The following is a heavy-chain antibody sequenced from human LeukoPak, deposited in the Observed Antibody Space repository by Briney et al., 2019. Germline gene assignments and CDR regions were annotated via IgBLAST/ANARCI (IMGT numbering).Heavy chain of an antibody. CDR2: INQGGRES. CDR3: ARAATTGTVDY. Sequence: GGFLRLSCAASGFTFSNYWMSWVRQAPGKGLEWVANINQGGRESYYVDSVEGRFTISRGNADYSLYLQMNSLRAEDTAVYYCARAATTGTVDYWGQGTLVTVSS. V-gene: IGHV3-7*04. CDR1: GFTFSNYW. D-gene: IGHD1-1*01. J-gene: IGHJ4*02.